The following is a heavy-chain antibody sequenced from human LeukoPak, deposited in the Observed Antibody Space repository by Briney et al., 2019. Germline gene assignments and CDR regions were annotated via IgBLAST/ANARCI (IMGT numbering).Heavy chain of an antibody. CDR1: GFTFSSYW. CDR3: ARVYDILTGYTYAVYGMDV. CDR2: INSDRSST. J-gene: IGHJ6*02. Sequence: PGGSLRLSCAASGFTFSSYWMHWVRQAPGKGLVWVSRINSDRSSTSYADSVKGRFTISRDNAKNTLYLQMNSLRAEDTAVYYCARVYDILTGYTYAVYGMDVWGQGTTVTVSS. D-gene: IGHD3-9*01. V-gene: IGHV3-74*01.